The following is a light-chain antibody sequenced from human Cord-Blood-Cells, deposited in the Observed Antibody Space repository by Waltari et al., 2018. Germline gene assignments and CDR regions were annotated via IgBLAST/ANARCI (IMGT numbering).Light chain of an antibody. CDR3: QQYGSSPLT. CDR1: QSVSSSY. V-gene: IGKV3-20*01. Sequence: EIVLTQSPGPLSLSPGERATLSCRASQSVSSSYLAWYQQKPGQAPRLRIYGASSRATGIPDRFSGSGSGTDFTLTISRLEPEDFAVYYCQQYGSSPLTFGGGTKVEIK. J-gene: IGKJ4*01. CDR2: GAS.